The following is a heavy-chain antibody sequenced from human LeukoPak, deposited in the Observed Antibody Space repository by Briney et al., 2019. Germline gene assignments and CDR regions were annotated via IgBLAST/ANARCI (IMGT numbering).Heavy chain of an antibody. CDR1: GYTFTTYW. D-gene: IGHD3-10*01. CDR3: ARGDTYYYAAYNV. CDR2: IYPGDSDT. Sequence: GESLKISCKASGYTFTTYWIGWVRQMPGKGLEWMGIIYPGDSDTKYSPSSQGQVTISADKSIRTAHLQWSSLKASDTAMYYCARGDTYYYAAYNVWGQGTMVTVSS. J-gene: IGHJ3*01. V-gene: IGHV5-51*01.